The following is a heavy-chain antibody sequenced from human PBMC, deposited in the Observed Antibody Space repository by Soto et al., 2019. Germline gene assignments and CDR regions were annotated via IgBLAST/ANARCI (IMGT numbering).Heavy chain of an antibody. CDR3: ARRRRGTYYYDSSGVFDY. V-gene: IGHV4-59*08. CDR2: IYYSGST. Sequence: SETLSLTCTVSGGSISSYYWSWIRQPPGKGLEWIGYIYYSGSTNYNPSLKSRVTISVDTSKNQFSLKLSSVTAADTAVYYCARRRRGTYYYDSSGVFDYWGQGTLVTVSS. J-gene: IGHJ4*02. D-gene: IGHD3-22*01. CDR1: GGSISSYY.